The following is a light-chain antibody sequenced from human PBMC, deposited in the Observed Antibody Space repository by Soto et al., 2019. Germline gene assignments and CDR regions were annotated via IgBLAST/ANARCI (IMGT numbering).Light chain of an antibody. V-gene: IGLV1-40*01. CDR1: SSNIGAGYG. Sequence: QSVLAQPPSVSGAPGQRVTISCTGSSSNIGAGYGVHWYQQLPGTPPKLLIYGNSNRPSGVPDRFSSSKSGTSASLAITGLQAEDEADYHCQSYDSSLSGWVFGGGTKVTVL. J-gene: IGLJ3*02. CDR2: GNS. CDR3: QSYDSSLSGWV.